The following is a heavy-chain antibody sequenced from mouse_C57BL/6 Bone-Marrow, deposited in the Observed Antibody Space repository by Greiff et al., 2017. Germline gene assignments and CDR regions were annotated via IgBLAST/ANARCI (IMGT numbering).Heavy chain of an antibody. J-gene: IGHJ3*01. D-gene: IGHD1-1*01. CDR3: ARETTVVVSRLAY. Sequence: VQLKESGPELVKPGASVKISCKASGYSFTGYYMNWVKQSPEKSLEWIGEINPSTSGTTYNQKFKGKATLTVDKSSSTAYMQLRSLTSEDSAVYYCARETTVVVSRLAYGGQGTLVTVSA. V-gene: IGHV1-42*01. CDR2: INPSTSGT. CDR1: GYSFTGYY.